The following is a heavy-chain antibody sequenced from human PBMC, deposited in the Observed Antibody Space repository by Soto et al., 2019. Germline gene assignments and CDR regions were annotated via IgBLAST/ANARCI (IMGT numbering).Heavy chain of an antibody. D-gene: IGHD3-10*01. J-gene: IGHJ6*02. CDR1: GYTFTSYG. CDR3: ARDLSTAKYYYGSGKLDYGMDV. Sequence: QVQLVQSGAEVKKPGASVKVSCKASGYTFTSYGISWVRQAPGQGLEWMGWISAYNGNTNYAQKLQGRVTMTTDTSTSTAYMELRSLRSDDTAVYYCARDLSTAKYYYGSGKLDYGMDVWGQGTTVTVSS. CDR2: ISAYNGNT. V-gene: IGHV1-18*01.